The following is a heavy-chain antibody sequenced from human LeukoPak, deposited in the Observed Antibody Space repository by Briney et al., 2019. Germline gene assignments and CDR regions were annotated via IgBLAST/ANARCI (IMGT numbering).Heavy chain of an antibody. D-gene: IGHD2-2*01. J-gene: IGHJ4*02. Sequence: GASVKVSCKASGYTFTSYGISWVRQAPGQGLEWMGWTNIYNGNTNYAQKFQGRVTMTTDTSTSTAYMELRSLRSDDTAVYYCARDRGHCGSISCPVDYWGQGTLVTVSS. CDR3: ARDRGHCGSISCPVDY. CDR2: TNIYNGNT. V-gene: IGHV1-18*01. CDR1: GYTFTSYG.